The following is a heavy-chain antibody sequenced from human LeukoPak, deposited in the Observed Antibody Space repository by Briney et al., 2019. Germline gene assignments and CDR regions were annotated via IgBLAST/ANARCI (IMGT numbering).Heavy chain of an antibody. Sequence: SVKVSCKASGGTFSSYAISWVRQAPGQGLEWMGRIIPVFGTANYAQKFQGRVTITADKSTSTAYMELSSLRSEDTAVYYCAKEPASRLSGYYYMDVWGKGTTVTVSS. CDR2: IIPVFGTA. J-gene: IGHJ6*03. V-gene: IGHV1-69*06. D-gene: IGHD2/OR15-2a*01. CDR1: GGTFSSYA. CDR3: AKEPASRLSGYYYMDV.